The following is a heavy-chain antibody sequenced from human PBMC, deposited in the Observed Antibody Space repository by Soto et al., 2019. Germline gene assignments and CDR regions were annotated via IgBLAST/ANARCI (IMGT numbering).Heavy chain of an antibody. V-gene: IGHV3-23*01. D-gene: IGHD2-15*01. J-gene: IGHJ3*01. CDR1: GFTCSLYD. CDR3: ARPYGGKIGDAPDL. CDR2: ISDSGDSA. Sequence: GGSLRLSCADSGFTCSLYDMSGGRQVPGKGLEWVSTISDSGDSAYYADSVKGRFTISRDNSKNTLYLQMNSLRAEDTAVYYCARPYGGKIGDAPDLWGQGTMVTVS.